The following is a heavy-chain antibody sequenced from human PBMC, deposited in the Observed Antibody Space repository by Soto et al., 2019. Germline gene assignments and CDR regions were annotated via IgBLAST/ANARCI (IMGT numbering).Heavy chain of an antibody. D-gene: IGHD3-10*01. CDR1: GGTFSSYA. J-gene: IGHJ4*01. Sequence: SVKVSCKASGGTFSSYAISWVRQAPGQGLEWMGGIIPIFGTANYAQKFQGRVTITANESTSTDYRKLSCLRSEVSAVYYCSRCSKSSLGSPYYFDFWGQGTTVTVSS. CDR2: IIPIFGTA. CDR3: SRCSKSSLGSPYYFDF. V-gene: IGHV1-69*13.